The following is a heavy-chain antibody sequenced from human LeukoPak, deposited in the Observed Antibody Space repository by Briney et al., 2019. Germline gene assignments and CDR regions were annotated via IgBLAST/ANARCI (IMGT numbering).Heavy chain of an antibody. CDR3: ARQTAIGYCSSTSCPRGSDAFDI. D-gene: IGHD2-2*01. V-gene: IGHV5-51*01. J-gene: IGHJ3*02. Sequence: GESLKISCEGSGYSFTSYWIGWVRQMPGKGLEWMGIIYPGDSDTRYSPSFQGQVTISADKSISTAYLQWSSLKASDTAMYYCARQTAIGYCSSTSCPRGSDAFDIWGQGTMVTVSS. CDR2: IYPGDSDT. CDR1: GYSFTSYW.